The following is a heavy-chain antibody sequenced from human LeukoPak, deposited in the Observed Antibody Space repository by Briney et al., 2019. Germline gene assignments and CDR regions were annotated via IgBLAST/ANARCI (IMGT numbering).Heavy chain of an antibody. CDR2: INGDGSST. Sequence: GGSLRLSCAASGFTFSSYWMHWVRQAPGKGLVWVSRINGDGSSTTYADPVKGRFTISRDNAKNTLYLQMNGLRVEDTAVYYCARDLVVTSAYWGQGTLVTVSS. J-gene: IGHJ4*02. V-gene: IGHV3-74*01. CDR3: ARDLVVTSAY. D-gene: IGHD3-22*01. CDR1: GFTFSSYW.